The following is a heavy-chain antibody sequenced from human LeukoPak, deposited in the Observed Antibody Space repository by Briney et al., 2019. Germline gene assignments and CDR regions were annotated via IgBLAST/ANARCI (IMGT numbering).Heavy chain of an antibody. J-gene: IGHJ4*02. V-gene: IGHV1-2*02. D-gene: IGHD3-10*01. CDR2: INPNSGGT. CDR1: GYTFTGYY. CDR3: ARAQITMVRGVIAPLAY. Sequence: GASVKVSCKASGYTFTGYYMHWVRQAPGQGLEWMGWINPNSGGTNYAQKFRGRVTMTRDTSISTAYMELSRLRSDDTAVYYCARAQITMVRGVIAPLAYWGQGTLVTVSS.